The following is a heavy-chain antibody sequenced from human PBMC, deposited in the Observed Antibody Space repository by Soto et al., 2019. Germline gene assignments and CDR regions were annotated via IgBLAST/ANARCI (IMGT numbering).Heavy chain of an antibody. CDR3: ARDTTEQQLVYGSGGYFDL. D-gene: IGHD6-13*01. CDR2: ISSSSSYI. J-gene: IGHJ2*01. Sequence: EVQLVESGGGLVKPGGSLRLSCAASGFTFSSYSMNWVRQAPGKGLEWVSSISSSSSYIYYADSVKGRFTISRDNAKNSLYLQMNSLRAEDTAVYYCARDTTEQQLVYGSGGYFDLWGRGTLVTVSS. V-gene: IGHV3-21*01. CDR1: GFTFSSYS.